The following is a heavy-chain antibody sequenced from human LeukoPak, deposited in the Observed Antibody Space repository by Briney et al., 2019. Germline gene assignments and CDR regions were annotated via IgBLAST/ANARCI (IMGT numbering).Heavy chain of an antibody. CDR2: ISSSGSTI. Sequence: GGSLRLSCAASGFTFSSYEMNWVRQAPGKGLEWVSYISSSGSTICYADSVKGRFTISRDNAKNSLYLQINSLRAEDTAVYYCARGYGPGDYWGQGTLVTVSS. V-gene: IGHV3-48*03. D-gene: IGHD4-17*01. J-gene: IGHJ4*02. CDR3: ARGYGPGDY. CDR1: GFTFSSYE.